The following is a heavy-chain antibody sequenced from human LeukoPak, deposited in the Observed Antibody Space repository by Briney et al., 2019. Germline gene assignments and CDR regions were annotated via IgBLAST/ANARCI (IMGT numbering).Heavy chain of an antibody. V-gene: IGHV3-53*04. CDR3: AREPRKYYYDSSGYYWGDAFDI. J-gene: IGHJ3*02. D-gene: IGHD3-22*01. CDR1: GFTVSSNY. CDR2: IYSGGST. Sequence: GGSLRLSCAASGFTVSSNYMSWVRQAPGKGLEWVSVIYSGGSTYYADSAKGRFTISRHNSKNTLYLQMNSLRAEDTAVYYCAREPRKYYYDSSGYYWGDAFDIWGQGTMVTVSS.